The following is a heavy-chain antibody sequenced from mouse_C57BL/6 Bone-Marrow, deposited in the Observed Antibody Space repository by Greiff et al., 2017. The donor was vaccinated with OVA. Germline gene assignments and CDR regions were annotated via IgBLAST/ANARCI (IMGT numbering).Heavy chain of an antibody. CDR2: IWWDDDK. D-gene: IGHD1-1*01. Sequence: QVTLKESGPGILQPSQTLSLTCSFSGFSLSTFGMGIGWIRQPSGKGLEWLAHIWWDDDKYYNPALKSRLTISKDTSKNQVFLKIANVDTADTATYYCARIHLIYYYGSRYFDVWGTGTTVTVSS. CDR3: ARIHLIYYYGSRYFDV. V-gene: IGHV8-8*01. J-gene: IGHJ1*03. CDR1: GFSLSTFGMG.